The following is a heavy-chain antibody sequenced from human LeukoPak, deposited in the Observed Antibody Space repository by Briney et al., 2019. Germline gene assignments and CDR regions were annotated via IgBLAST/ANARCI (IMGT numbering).Heavy chain of an antibody. V-gene: IGHV3-21*01. Sequence: NTGGSLRLSCAASGFTFSGYSMNWVRQAPGKGLEWVSSISSSSSYIYYADSVKGRFTISRDNAKNSLYLQMNSLRAEDTAVYYCARDDITTGAFDIWGQGTMVTVSS. CDR3: ARDDITTGAFDI. CDR1: GFTFSGYS. D-gene: IGHD1-14*01. J-gene: IGHJ3*02. CDR2: ISSSSSYI.